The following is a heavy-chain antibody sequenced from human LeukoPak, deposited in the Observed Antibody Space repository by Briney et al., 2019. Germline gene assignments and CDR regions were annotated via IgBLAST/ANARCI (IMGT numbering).Heavy chain of an antibody. CDR2: INHSGST. V-gene: IGHV4-34*01. J-gene: IGHJ4*02. CDR3: ARPRFYYMYSSGWSGGFVY. Sequence: RASETLSLTCAVYGGSFGGYYWSWIRQPPGKGLEWIGEINHSGSTNYNPSLKSRVTISVDTSKNQFSLKLSSVTAADTAVYYCARPRFYYMYSSGWSGGFVYWGQGTLVTVSS. CDR1: GGSFGGYY. D-gene: IGHD6-19*01.